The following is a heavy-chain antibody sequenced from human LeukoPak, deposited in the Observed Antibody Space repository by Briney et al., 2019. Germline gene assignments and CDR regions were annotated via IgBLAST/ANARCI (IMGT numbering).Heavy chain of an antibody. V-gene: IGHV4-4*02. CDR2: IYHSGST. CDR1: GGSISSSNW. D-gene: IGHD6-13*01. J-gene: IGHJ4*02. CDR3: ASQSFIAAVNPVDY. Sequence: PSGTLSFTCAVSGGSISSSNWWSWVRQPPGKGLEWIGEIYHSGSTNYNPSLKSRVTISVDKSKNQFSLKLSSVTAADTAVYYCASQSFIAAVNPVDYWGQGTLVTVSS.